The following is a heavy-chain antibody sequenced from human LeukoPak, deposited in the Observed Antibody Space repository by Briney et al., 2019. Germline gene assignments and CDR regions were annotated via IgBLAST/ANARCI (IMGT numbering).Heavy chain of an antibody. CDR3: ARGGNYGDYYYMDV. J-gene: IGHJ6*03. V-gene: IGHV3-21*01. D-gene: IGHD4-17*01. CDR1: GFIFSNYD. Sequence: GGSLRLSCAASGFIFSNYDMNWVRQAPGKGLEWVSSISSSSSYIYYADSLKGRFTISRDNAKNSLYLQMNSLRAEDTAVYYCARGGNYGDYYYMDVWGKGTTVTVSS. CDR2: ISSSSSYI.